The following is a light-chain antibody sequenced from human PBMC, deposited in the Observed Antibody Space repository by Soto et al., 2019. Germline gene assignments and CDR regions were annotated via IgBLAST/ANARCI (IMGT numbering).Light chain of an antibody. CDR2: DVS. Sequence: QSALTQPRSVSGSPGQLVTISCTGTSSDVGGYKYVSWYQQHPGKAPKLMIYDVSKRPSGVPDRFSGSKSGNTASLTISGLQAEDEADYYCSSYAGRYTFVFGTGTKLTVL. CDR3: SSYAGRYTFV. V-gene: IGLV2-11*01. J-gene: IGLJ1*01. CDR1: SSDVGGYKY.